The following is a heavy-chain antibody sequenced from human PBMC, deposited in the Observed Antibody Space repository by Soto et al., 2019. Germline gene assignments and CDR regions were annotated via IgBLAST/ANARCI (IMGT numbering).Heavy chain of an antibody. CDR2: IYYSGIT. V-gene: IGHV4-59*08. CDR3: ASTSSSWYYYYMDV. D-gene: IGHD6-6*01. J-gene: IGHJ6*03. CDR1: GGSISSYY. Sequence: TLSLTCTVSGGSISSYYSSWIRQPPGKGLEWIGFIYYSGITKYNPSLKSRVTISVDTSKNQFSLKLSSVTAADTAVYYCASTSSSWYYYYMDVWGKGTTVTVSS.